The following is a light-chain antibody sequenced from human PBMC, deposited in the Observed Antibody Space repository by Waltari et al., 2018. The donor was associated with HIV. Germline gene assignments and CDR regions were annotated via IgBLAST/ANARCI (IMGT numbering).Light chain of an antibody. J-gene: IGLJ3*02. V-gene: IGLV1-44*01. CDR2: NNN. CDR3: ATWDHRLNGWV. Sequence: QAVLTQPPSAPGTPGQRITISCSGSSSNIGSDAVNWYQQLPGTAPKLRIYNNNQRPSGVPDRFSASKSGTSASLAISGLQSEDEADYYCATWDHRLNGWVFGGGTKLTVL. CDR1: SSNIGSDA.